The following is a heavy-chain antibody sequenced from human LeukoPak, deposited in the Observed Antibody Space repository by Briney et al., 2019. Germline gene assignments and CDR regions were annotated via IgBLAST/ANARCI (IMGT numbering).Heavy chain of an antibody. D-gene: IGHD6-13*01. J-gene: IGHJ4*02. CDR3: ARVGAAPGHFDY. V-gene: IGHV1-18*01. CDR2: ISTYSGNT. CDR1: GYSFAGYG. Sequence: ASVKVSCKASGYSFAGYGISWVRQAPGQGLEWIGWISTYSGNTSYAHNLQGRITVTTETSTSTAYMELRSLRSDDTAVYYCARVGAAPGHFDYWGQGTQLTVSS.